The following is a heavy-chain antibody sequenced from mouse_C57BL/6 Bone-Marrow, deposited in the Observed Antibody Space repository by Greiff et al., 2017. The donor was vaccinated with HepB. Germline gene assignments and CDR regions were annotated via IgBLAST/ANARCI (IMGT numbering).Heavy chain of an antibody. CDR1: GYTFTSYG. CDR2: IYPRSGYT. Sequence: QVQLQQSGAELARPGASVKLSCKASGYTFTSYGISWVKQRTGQGLEWIGEIYPRSGYTYYNEKFKGKATLTADKSSSTAYMELRSLTSEDSAVYFCATPYDGYRAWFAYWGQGTLVTVSA. V-gene: IGHV1-81*01. J-gene: IGHJ3*01. D-gene: IGHD2-3*01. CDR3: ATPYDGYRAWFAY.